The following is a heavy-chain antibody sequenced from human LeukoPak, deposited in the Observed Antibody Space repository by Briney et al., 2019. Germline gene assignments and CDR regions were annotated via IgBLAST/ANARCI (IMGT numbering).Heavy chain of an antibody. J-gene: IGHJ5*02. CDR1: GYTFTTYY. CDR2: ISPGGGGT. Sequence: APVKVSCKASGYTFTTYYMHWVRQAPVQGLEWMGIISPGGGGTTYAQKFQGRVTMTWDTSSSTVYMELSSLTSDDTALYYCARGRKFTAMVIMDWFDPWGQGTLVTVSS. CDR3: ARGRKFTAMVIMDWFDP. V-gene: IGHV1-46*01. D-gene: IGHD5-18*01.